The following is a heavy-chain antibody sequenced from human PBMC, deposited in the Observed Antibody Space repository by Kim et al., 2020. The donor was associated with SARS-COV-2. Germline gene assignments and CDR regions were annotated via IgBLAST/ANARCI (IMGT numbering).Heavy chain of an antibody. D-gene: IGHD3-22*01. J-gene: IGHJ3*02. Sequence: GGSLRLSCSASGFTFSSYAMHWVRQAPGKGLEYVSAISSNGGSTYYADSVKGRFTISRDNSKNTLYLQMSSLRAEDTAVYYCVKDLMIVVVITGINDAFDIWGQGTMVSVSS. CDR2: ISSNGGST. V-gene: IGHV3-64D*09. CDR1: GFTFSSYA. CDR3: VKDLMIVVVITGINDAFDI.